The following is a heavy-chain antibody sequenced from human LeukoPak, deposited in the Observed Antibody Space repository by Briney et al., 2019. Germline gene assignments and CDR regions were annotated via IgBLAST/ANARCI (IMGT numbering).Heavy chain of an antibody. J-gene: IGHJ5*02. V-gene: IGHV4-34*01. Sequence: SETLSLTCAVYGGSFSGYYRSWIRQPPGKGLEWIGEINHSGSTNYNPSLKSRVTISVDTSKNQFSLKLSSVTAADTAVYYCARGLVSIAAAGSNWFDPWGQGTLVTVSS. D-gene: IGHD6-13*01. CDR3: ARGLVSIAAAGSNWFDP. CDR1: GGSFSGYY. CDR2: INHSGST.